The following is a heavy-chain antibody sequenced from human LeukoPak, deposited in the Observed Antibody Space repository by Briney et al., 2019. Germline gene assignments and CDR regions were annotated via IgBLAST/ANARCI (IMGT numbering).Heavy chain of an antibody. V-gene: IGHV3-15*01. CDR3: ARLRGTVTSVYQYYGMDV. Sequence: MSGGSLRLSCTASGFTFSNAWMSWVRQAPGKGLEWVGRIKTETDGGTADYAAPVQGRFIISRDDSKNTLYLHMNSLKTEDTAVYYCARLRGTVTSVYQYYGMDVWGQGTAVTVSS. CDR2: IKTETDGGTA. D-gene: IGHD4-17*01. J-gene: IGHJ6*02. CDR1: GFTFSNAW.